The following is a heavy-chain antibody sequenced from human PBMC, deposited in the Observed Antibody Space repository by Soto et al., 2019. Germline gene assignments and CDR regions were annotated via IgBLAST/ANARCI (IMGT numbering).Heavy chain of an antibody. CDR3: ARDQTSYYYYGMDV. Sequence: SETLCLRSTVSVGSISGYYGGWIRQPPGKGLEWIGYIYYSGSTNYNPSLKSRVTISVDTSKNQFSLKLSSVTAADTAVYYCARDQTSYYYYGMDVWGQGTTVTVSS. V-gene: IGHV4-59*01. J-gene: IGHJ6*02. CDR2: IYYSGST. CDR1: VGSISGYY.